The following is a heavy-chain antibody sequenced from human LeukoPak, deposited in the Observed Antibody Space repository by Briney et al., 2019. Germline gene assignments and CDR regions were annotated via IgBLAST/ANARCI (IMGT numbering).Heavy chain of an antibody. CDR1: GFTFSSYA. J-gene: IGHJ4*02. V-gene: IGHV3-23*01. CDR2: ISGSGGST. Sequence: PGGSLRLSCAASGFTFSSYAMSWVRQAPGKGLEWVSAISGSGGSTYYADSVKGRFTISRDNSKNTLYLQMNSLRAEDTAVYYCAKPREHIVVVTPNDYWGQGTLVTVSS. CDR3: AKPREHIVVVTPNDY. D-gene: IGHD2-21*02.